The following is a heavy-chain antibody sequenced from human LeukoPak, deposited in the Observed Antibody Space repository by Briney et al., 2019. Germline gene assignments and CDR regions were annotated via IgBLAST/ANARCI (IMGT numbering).Heavy chain of an antibody. D-gene: IGHD3-10*01. CDR2: IYYSGST. CDR3: ARLKNNNQFLWFGELSDNWFDP. CDR1: GGSISSYY. V-gene: IGHV4-59*08. J-gene: IGHJ5*02. Sequence: PSETLSLTCTVSGGSISSYYWSWIRQPPGKGLEWIGYIYYSGSTNYNPSLKSRVTLSVNTSKNQFSLKLSSVTAADTAVYYCARLKNNNQFLWFGELSDNWFDPWGQGTLVTVSS.